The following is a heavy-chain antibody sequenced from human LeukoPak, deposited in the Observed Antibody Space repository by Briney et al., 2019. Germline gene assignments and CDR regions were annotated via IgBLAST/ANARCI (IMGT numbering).Heavy chain of an antibody. Sequence: GGSLRLSCAASGVTFSTYSMNWVRQAPGKGLEWVSSISSSSSYIYYPDSVKGRFTIPRDNAKNSLYLQMNSLRAEDTAVYYCARSTSYSAAAGTPENAFDIWGQGTMVTVSS. CDR2: ISSSSSYI. D-gene: IGHD6-13*01. CDR3: ARSTSYSAAAGTPENAFDI. V-gene: IGHV3-21*01. CDR1: GVTFSTYS. J-gene: IGHJ3*02.